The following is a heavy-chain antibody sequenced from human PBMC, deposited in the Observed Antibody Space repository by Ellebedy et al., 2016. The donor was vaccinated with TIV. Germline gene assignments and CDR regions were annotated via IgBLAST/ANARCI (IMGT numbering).Heavy chain of an antibody. CDR3: ATDPDGVYGDTSAY. Sequence: GESLKISCAVSGFTVRSKYMNWVRQAPGKGLEWVSLIYSVGDTYYADSVKGRFTVSRDNSQNTLYLQMTSLRVDDTAVYYCATDPDGVYGDTSAYWGRGTLVTVPS. J-gene: IGHJ4*02. CDR2: IYSVGDT. V-gene: IGHV3-53*01. D-gene: IGHD4-17*01. CDR1: GFTVRSKY.